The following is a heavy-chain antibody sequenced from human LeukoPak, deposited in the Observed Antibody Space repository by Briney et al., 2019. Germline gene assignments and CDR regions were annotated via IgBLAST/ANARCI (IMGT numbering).Heavy chain of an antibody. CDR2: MLTTAEVGKYA. J-gene: IGHJ4*02. Sequence: PGESQTLFCATSRFSFTDYPMKWVRQAPGKAGEGLSNMLTTAEVGKYAYYADSVKGRVTMSRDDSKNTLYLHMNSLRDDDTAVYYCATDQRYAFDYWGQGILVTVFS. CDR3: ATDQRYAFDY. V-gene: IGHV3-48*02. D-gene: IGHD2-8*01. CDR1: RFSFTDYP.